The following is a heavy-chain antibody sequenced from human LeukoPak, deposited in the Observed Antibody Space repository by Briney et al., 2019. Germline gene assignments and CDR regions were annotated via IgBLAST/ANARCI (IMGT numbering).Heavy chain of an antibody. V-gene: IGHV4-61*01. CDR1: GGSVSSGSYY. D-gene: IGHD3-16*01. J-gene: IGHJ4*02. Sequence: SETLSLTCTVSGGSVSSGSYYWSWIRQPPGKGLEWIGYIYYSGSTNYNPSLKSRVTISVDTSKNQFSLKLSSVTAADTAVYYCARGLGALDYWGQGTLVTVSS. CDR2: IYYSGST. CDR3: ARGLGALDY.